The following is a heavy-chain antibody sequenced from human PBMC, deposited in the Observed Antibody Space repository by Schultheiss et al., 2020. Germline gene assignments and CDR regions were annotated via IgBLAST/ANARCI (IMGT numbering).Heavy chain of an antibody. CDR2: INHSGST. CDR1: GGSFSGYY. V-gene: IGHV4-34*01. J-gene: IGHJ5*02. CDR3: AKMIVLMRGWFDP. Sequence: SATLSLTCAVYGGSFSGYYWSWIRQPPGKGLEWIGEINHSGSTNYNPSLKSRVTISVDTSKNQFSLKLSSVTAADTAVYYCAKMIVLMRGWFDPWGQGTLVTVSS. D-gene: IGHD2-8*01.